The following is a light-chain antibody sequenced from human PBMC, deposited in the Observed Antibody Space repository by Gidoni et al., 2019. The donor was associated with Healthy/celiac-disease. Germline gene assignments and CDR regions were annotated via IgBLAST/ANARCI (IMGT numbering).Light chain of an antibody. Sequence: DIQMTQSPTSLSVSVGDRVTITCRASQSISSYLNWYQQKPGKAPKLLIYAASSLHSGVPSRFSGSGSGTDFTLTISSLQPEDFATYYCQQSYSTPWTFGQGTKVEIK. CDR2: AAS. V-gene: IGKV1-39*01. CDR3: QQSYSTPWT. CDR1: QSISSY. J-gene: IGKJ1*01.